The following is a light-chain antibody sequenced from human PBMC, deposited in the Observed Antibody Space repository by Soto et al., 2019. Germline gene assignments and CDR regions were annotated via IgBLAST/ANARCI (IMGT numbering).Light chain of an antibody. CDR3: QQYGSSP. J-gene: IGKJ5*01. CDR2: GAS. CDR1: QSVSSSY. Sequence: EIVLTQSPGTLSLSPGERATLSCRASQSVSSSYLAWYQQKPGQAPRLLIYGASSRATGIPDRFSGSGSVTDFTLTISRLEPEDFAVYYCQQYGSSPFGQGTRLDIK. V-gene: IGKV3-20*01.